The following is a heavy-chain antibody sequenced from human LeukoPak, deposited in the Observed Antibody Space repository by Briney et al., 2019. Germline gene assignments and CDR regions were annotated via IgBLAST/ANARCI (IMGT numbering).Heavy chain of an antibody. CDR3: ARGYGDSIHFDY. V-gene: IGHV3-7*04. D-gene: IGHD4-17*01. CDR2: IKRDGREK. J-gene: IGHJ4*02. CDR1: GFTFSSYW. Sequence: GGSLRLSCAASGFTFSSYWMSWVRQAPGKGLEWVANIKRDGREKYYVDSVKGRFTISRDNAKNSLYLQMNSLRAEEAAVYYCARGYGDSIHFDYWGQGTLVTVSS.